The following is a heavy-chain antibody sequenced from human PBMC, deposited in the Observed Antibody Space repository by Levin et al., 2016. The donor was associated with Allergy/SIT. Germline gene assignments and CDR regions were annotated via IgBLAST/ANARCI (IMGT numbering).Heavy chain of an antibody. J-gene: IGHJ6*02. CDR3: ARENVDTAMVRGQYRYYYYGMDV. V-gene: IGHV4-4*02. D-gene: IGHD5-18*01. CDR1: GGSISSSHW. CDR2: IYHSGST. Sequence: SETLSLTCVVSGGSISSSHWWSWVRQPPGQGLEWIGEIYHSGSTNYNPSLESRVTISVDKSKNQFSLKMSSMTAADTAVYYCARENVDTAMVRGQYRYYYYGMDVWGQGTTVTVSS.